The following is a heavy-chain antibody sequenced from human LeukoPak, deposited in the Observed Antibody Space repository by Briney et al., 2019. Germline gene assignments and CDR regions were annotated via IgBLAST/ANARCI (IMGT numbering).Heavy chain of an antibody. D-gene: IGHD3-22*01. J-gene: IGHJ4*02. CDR1: GFTFSSYS. V-gene: IGHV3-21*01. CDR2: ISSSSSYI. Sequence: GGSLRLSCAAPGFTFSSYSMNWVRQAPGKGLEWVSSISSSSSYIYYADSVKGRFTISRDNAKNSLYLQMNSLRAEDTAVYYCARFPDYYDSSGRHNDYWGQGTLVTVSS. CDR3: ARFPDYYDSSGRHNDY.